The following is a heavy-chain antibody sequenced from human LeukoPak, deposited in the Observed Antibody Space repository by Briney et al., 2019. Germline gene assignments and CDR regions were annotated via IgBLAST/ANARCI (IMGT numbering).Heavy chain of an antibody. V-gene: IGHV3-21*01. CDR3: ARDRQYDYVWGSYRIDAFDI. Sequence: PGGSLRLSCAASGFTFSSYSMNWVRQAPGKGLEWVSSISSSSSYIYYADSVKGRFTISRDNAKNSLYLQMNSLRAEDTAVYYCARDRQYDYVWGSYRIDAFDIWGQGTMVTVSS. CDR1: GFTFSSYS. J-gene: IGHJ3*02. CDR2: ISSSSSYI. D-gene: IGHD3-16*02.